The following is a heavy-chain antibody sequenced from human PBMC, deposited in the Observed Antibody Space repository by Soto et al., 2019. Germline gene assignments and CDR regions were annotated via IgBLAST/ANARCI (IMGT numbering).Heavy chain of an antibody. Sequence: EVQLVESGGGLVQPGGSLRLSCAASGFVLSSYGMSWVRQAPGKGLEWVSYIGTGTRTRYYADSVKGRFTISRDNGKNSLFLQMNSLRAEDTALYYCARSYSYGFGYWSQGTLVTVSS. CDR2: IGTGTRTR. J-gene: IGHJ4*02. V-gene: IGHV3-48*01. CDR1: GFVLSSYG. CDR3: ARSYSYGFGY. D-gene: IGHD5-18*01.